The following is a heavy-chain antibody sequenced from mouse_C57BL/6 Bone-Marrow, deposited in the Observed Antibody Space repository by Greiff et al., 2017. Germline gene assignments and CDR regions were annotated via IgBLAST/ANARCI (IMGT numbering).Heavy chain of an antibody. J-gene: IGHJ1*03. CDR2: IYPGSGST. CDR1: GYTFTSSW. CDR3: ARFRFHWDFEF. V-gene: IGHV1-55*01. Sequence: QVQLQQSGAELVKPGASVKMSCKASGYTFTSSWITWVKQRPGQGLEWIGDIYPGSGSTNYNEKFKSKATLTVDTSSSTAYMQLSNLTSEDSAVYDVARFRFHWDFEFWGTGTTVTVSS.